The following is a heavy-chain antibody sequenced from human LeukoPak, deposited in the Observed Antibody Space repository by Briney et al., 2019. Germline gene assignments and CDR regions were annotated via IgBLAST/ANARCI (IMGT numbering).Heavy chain of an antibody. V-gene: IGHV3-7*01. J-gene: IGHJ3*01. CDR2: IKQDGSEK. D-gene: IGHD2-2*01. Sequence: GGSLRLSCAASGFTFSRYWMSWVRQAPGKGLEWVAYIKQDGSEKYYVDSVKGRFTISRDNAKNSMYLQMNSLRAEDTAVYYCARETMGADIVVVPTPFDAFDLWGQGTMVTVSS. CDR1: GFTFSRYW. CDR3: ARETMGADIVVVPTPFDAFDL.